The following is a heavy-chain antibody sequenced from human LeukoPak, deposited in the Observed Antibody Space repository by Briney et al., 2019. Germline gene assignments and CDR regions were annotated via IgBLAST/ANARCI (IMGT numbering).Heavy chain of an antibody. Sequence: PSETLSLTCTLFGGSISTSSTYCGWIRQPHVDGLEWIGSIYFGGSTYYSPSLKSRVTISVDPSTNQFSLKLSSVTAADTAVYYCARHQWLGPFDYWGQGTLVTVSS. J-gene: IGHJ4*02. CDR1: GGSISTSSTY. D-gene: IGHD6-19*01. V-gene: IGHV4-39*01. CDR3: ARHQWLGPFDY. CDR2: IYFGGST.